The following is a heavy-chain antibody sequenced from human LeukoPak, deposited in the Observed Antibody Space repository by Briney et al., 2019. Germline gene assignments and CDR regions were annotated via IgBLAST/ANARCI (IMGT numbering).Heavy chain of an antibody. J-gene: IGHJ5*02. Sequence: ASVKVSCKASGYTFTGYYMHWVRQAPGQGLEWMDWINPNSGGTNYAQKFQGRVTMTRDTSISTAYMELSRLRSDDTAVYYCARVVRGTAAGNNWFDPWGQGTQVTVSS. CDR3: ARVVRGTAAGNNWFDP. CDR2: INPNSGGT. CDR1: GYTFTGYY. V-gene: IGHV1-2*02. D-gene: IGHD6-13*01.